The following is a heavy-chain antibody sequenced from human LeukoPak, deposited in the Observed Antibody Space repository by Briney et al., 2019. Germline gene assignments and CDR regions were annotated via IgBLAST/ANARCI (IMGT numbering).Heavy chain of an antibody. CDR3: AREGYSSGWYGY. V-gene: IGHV4-31*03. Sequence: TASETLSLTCTVSGGSISSGGYYWGWLRQHPGKGLEWIGYIYYSGSTYYNPSLKSRVTISVDTSKNQFSLKLSSVTAADTAVYYCAREGYSSGWYGYWGQGTLVTVSS. J-gene: IGHJ4*02. CDR2: IYYSGST. CDR1: GGSISSGGYY. D-gene: IGHD6-19*01.